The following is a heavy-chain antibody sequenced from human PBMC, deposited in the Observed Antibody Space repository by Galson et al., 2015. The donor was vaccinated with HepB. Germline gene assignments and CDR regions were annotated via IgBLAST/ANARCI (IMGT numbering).Heavy chain of an antibody. V-gene: IGHV1-46*01. Sequence: SVKVSCKASGYTFTSYYMHWVRQAPGQGLEWMGIINPSGGSISYAQKFQGRVTMTRDTSTSTVYMELSSLRSEDTAVYYCARDREGGYCSSTSCYIFHWFDPWGQGTLVTVSS. J-gene: IGHJ5*02. CDR2: INPSGGSI. D-gene: IGHD2-2*02. CDR1: GYTFTSYY. CDR3: ARDREGGYCSSTSCYIFHWFDP.